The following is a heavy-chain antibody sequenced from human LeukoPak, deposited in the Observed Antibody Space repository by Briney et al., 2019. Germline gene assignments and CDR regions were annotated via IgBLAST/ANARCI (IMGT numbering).Heavy chain of an antibody. CDR1: GGTFSSYA. J-gene: IGHJ4*02. CDR2: MNPNSGNT. CDR3: ARGASRSFDY. V-gene: IGHV1-8*03. Sequence: GASVKVSCKASGGTFSSYAIIWVRQAPGQGLEWMGWMNPNSGNTDLVQKFQGRVTFTRDTTMRTAYMELSSLRSDDTAVYFCARGASRSFDYWGQGTLVTVSS.